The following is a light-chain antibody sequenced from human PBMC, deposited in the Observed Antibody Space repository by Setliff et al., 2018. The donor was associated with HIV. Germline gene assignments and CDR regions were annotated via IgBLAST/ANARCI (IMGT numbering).Light chain of an antibody. Sequence: QSVLTQPASVSGSPGQAITISCTGTSDDIGRYYYVSWYQQLPGKAPKLIMYDVSHRPAGVSTRFSGSKSGDTASLTISGLQAEDEAHYYCTSYTINTLYVFGSWTKVTVL. CDR1: SDDIGRYYY. J-gene: IGLJ1*01. CDR2: DVS. CDR3: TSYTINTLYV. V-gene: IGLV2-14*03.